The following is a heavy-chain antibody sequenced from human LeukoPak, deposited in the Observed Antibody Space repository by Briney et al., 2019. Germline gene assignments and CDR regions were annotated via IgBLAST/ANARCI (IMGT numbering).Heavy chain of an antibody. V-gene: IGHV3-9*01. CDR3: AKDIGAGWYYYYGMDV. CDR1: GFTFEDYA. D-gene: IGHD6-19*01. Sequence: PGRSLRLSCAASGFTFEDYAMHWVRQAPGKGLEWVSGINWNSGTIAYVDSVKGRFTMSRDNAKTSLYLQMNSLRAEDTALYYCAKDIGAGWYYYYGMDVWGQGTTVTVS. J-gene: IGHJ6*02. CDR2: INWNSGTI.